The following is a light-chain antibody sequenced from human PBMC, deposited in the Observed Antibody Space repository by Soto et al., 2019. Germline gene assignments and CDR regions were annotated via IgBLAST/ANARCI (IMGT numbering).Light chain of an antibody. V-gene: IGKV3-20*01. Sequence: IVLTQSPGTLSLSPGERATLSCRASQSVSSSFLAWYQQKPGQAPRLLIYGASSRATGIPDRFSGSGSGTDFTLTISRLEPEDFAVYYCQQYDSSPWTFGQGNKVEIK. CDR3: QQYDSSPWT. J-gene: IGKJ1*01. CDR2: GAS. CDR1: QSVSSSF.